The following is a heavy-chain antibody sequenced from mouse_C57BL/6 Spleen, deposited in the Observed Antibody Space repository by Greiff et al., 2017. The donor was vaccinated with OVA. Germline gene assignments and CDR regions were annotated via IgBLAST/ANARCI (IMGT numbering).Heavy chain of an antibody. Sequence: QVQLQQSGAELAKPGASVTLSCKASGYTFTSYWMHWVKQRPGQGLEWIGYINPSSGYTKYNQKFKDKATLTADKSSSTAYMQLSSLTYEDSAVYYCAHSNYGNYAMDYWGQGTSVTVSS. V-gene: IGHV1-7*01. CDR3: AHSNYGNYAMDY. CDR1: GYTFTSYW. J-gene: IGHJ4*01. CDR2: INPSSGYT. D-gene: IGHD2-5*01.